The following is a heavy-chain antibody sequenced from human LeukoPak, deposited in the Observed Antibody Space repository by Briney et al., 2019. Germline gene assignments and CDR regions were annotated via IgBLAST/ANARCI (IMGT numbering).Heavy chain of an antibody. Sequence: GGSLRLSCAASGFTFSSYSMNWVRQAPGKGLEWVSSINSAGSYIYYADSMKGQFTISRDNAKKSLYLQMNSLRAEDTAVYYCARDLGGSGNLYFDYWGQGTLVTVSS. J-gene: IGHJ4*02. V-gene: IGHV3-21*01. CDR3: ARDLGGSGNLYFDY. D-gene: IGHD3-10*01. CDR2: INSAGSYI. CDR1: GFTFSSYS.